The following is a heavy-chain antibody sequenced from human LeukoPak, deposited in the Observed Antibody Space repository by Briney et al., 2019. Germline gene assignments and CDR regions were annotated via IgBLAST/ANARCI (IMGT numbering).Heavy chain of an antibody. CDR3: ARGSGSSDWLVDY. Sequence: GGSLRLSCAASGFTFDSYSMSWVRQAPGKGLEWVSYITSGSSTIYYPDSVKGRFTISRDNAKNSLYLQMNSLRAEDTAVYYCARGSGSSDWLVDYWGQGTLVTVSS. D-gene: IGHD6-13*01. V-gene: IGHV3-48*04. J-gene: IGHJ4*02. CDR2: ITSGSSTI. CDR1: GFTFDSYS.